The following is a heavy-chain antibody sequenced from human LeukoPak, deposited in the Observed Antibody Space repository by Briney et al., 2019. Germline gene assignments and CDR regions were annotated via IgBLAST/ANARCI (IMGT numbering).Heavy chain of an antibody. CDR2: ISRSGSSI. J-gene: IGHJ4*02. V-gene: IGHV3-48*03. D-gene: IGHD4-17*01. Sequence: GGSLRLSCAASGSTFNDYEMNWVRQAPGKGLEWISYISRSGSSIYYADSVQGRFTISRDNAKNSLYLQVNSLRAEDTAVYYCARSTVTNYFDYWGQGTLVTVSS. CDR3: ARSTVTNYFDY. CDR1: GSTFNDYE.